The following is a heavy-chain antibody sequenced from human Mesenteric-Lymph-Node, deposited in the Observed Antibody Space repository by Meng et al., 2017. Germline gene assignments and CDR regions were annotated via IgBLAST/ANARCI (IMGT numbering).Heavy chain of an antibody. Sequence: SETLSLTCTVSGYSLTSGYYWGWIRQPPGKGLEWIGSIYHTGSPNYNPSFRSRATISVDTSKNQFSLKLSSVTAADTAVYYCARTVVVVVAAGNYYYYGMDVWGQGTTVTVSS. CDR3: ARTVVVVVAAGNYYYYGMDV. CDR2: IYHTGSP. J-gene: IGHJ6*02. V-gene: IGHV4-38-2*02. D-gene: IGHD2-15*01. CDR1: GYSLTSGYY.